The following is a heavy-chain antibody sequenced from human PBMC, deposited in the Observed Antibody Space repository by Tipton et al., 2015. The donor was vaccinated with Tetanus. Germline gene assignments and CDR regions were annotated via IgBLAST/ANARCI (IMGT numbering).Heavy chain of an antibody. J-gene: IGHJ6*02. V-gene: IGHV4-30-2*01. CDR1: GGLITTGGYS. Sequence: TLSLTCALSGGLITTGGYSWGWIRQTPGQGLEWIGENYYRGTTNYNPSLKSRVTISTDKSKNQFSLRLNSVTAADTAVYFCARTPDYYYGMDVWGQGTTVTVSS. CDR2: NYYRGTT. CDR3: ARTPDYYYGMDV.